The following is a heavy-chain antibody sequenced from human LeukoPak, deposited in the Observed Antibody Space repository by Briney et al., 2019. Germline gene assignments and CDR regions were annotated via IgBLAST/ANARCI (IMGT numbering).Heavy chain of an antibody. J-gene: IGHJ4*02. Sequence: PSETLSLTCTVSGGSISSSSYYWGWIRQPPGKGLEWIGSSYYSGSTYYNPSLKSRVTISVDTSKNQFSLKLSSVTAADTAVYYCARGGSSGYDPFDYWGQGTLVTVSS. D-gene: IGHD5-12*01. CDR3: ARGGSSGYDPFDY. V-gene: IGHV4-39*07. CDR1: GGSISSSSYY. CDR2: SYYSGST.